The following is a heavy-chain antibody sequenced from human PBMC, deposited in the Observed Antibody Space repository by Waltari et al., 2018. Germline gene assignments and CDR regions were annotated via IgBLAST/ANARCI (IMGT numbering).Heavy chain of an antibody. D-gene: IGHD2-8*01. CDR3: ARGILIGWFDP. V-gene: IGHV4-59*01. CDR1: GGSISSYY. Sequence: QVQLQESGPGLVKPSETLSLTCTVSGGSISSYYWRWIRQPPGKGLEWIGYIYYSGSTNYNPSLKSRVTISVDTSKNQFSLKLSSVTAADTAVYYCARGILIGWFDPWGQGTLVTVSS. CDR2: IYYSGST. J-gene: IGHJ5*02.